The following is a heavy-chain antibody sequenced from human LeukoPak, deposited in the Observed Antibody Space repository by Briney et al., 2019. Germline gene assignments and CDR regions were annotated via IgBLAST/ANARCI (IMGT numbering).Heavy chain of an antibody. J-gene: IGHJ5*02. D-gene: IGHD3-22*01. CDR3: ARDHYDSSGYYYVYDWFDP. Sequence: SETLSLTCAVYGGSFSGYYWSWIRQPPGKGLEWIGEVNHSGSTNYNPSLKSRVTISVDTSKNQFSLKLSSVTAADTAVYYCARDHYDSSGYYYVYDWFDPWGQGTLVTVSS. CDR1: GGSFSGYY. CDR2: VNHSGST. V-gene: IGHV4-34*01.